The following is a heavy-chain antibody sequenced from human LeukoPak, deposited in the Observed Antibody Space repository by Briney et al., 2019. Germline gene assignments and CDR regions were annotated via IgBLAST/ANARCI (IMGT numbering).Heavy chain of an antibody. D-gene: IGHD3/OR15-3a*01. V-gene: IGHV1-24*01. J-gene: IGHJ4*02. CDR1: GYTLTELY. Sequence: ASVKVSCKVSGYTLTELYMHWVRQAPGKGLEWMGGFDPEDGETIYAQKFQGRVTMTRDTSISTAYMELRRLRSDDTAVYYCARDFERPDYWGQGTLVTVSS. CDR3: ARDFERPDY. CDR2: FDPEDGET.